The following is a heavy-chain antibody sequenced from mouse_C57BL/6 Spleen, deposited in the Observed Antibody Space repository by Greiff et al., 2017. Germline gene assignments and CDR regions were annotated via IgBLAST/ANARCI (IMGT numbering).Heavy chain of an antibody. CDR1: GYTFTSYW. J-gene: IGHJ3*01. V-gene: IGHV1-50*01. Sequence: QVQLQQPGAELVKPGASVKLSCKASGYTFTSYWMQWVKQRPGQGLEWIGEIDPSDSYTNYNQKFKGKATLNVDTSSSTAYMQLSSLTSEDSAVYYCARNAWFAYWGQGTLVTVSA. CDR3: ARNAWFAY. CDR2: IDPSDSYT.